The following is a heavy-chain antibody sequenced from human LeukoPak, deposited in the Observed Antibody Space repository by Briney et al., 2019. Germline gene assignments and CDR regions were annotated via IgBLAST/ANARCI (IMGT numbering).Heavy chain of an antibody. V-gene: IGHV5-51*01. Sequence: GESLKISCKVSGYSITSYWIGLVRQMPGKGVEWMGIIYPGDSDTRYSPSFQGQVTISADKSISTAYLQWSSLKASDTAMYYCASSRYFDWLLTFDYWGQGTLVTVSS. CDR1: GYSITSYW. CDR2: IYPGDSDT. D-gene: IGHD3-9*01. CDR3: ASSRYFDWLLTFDY. J-gene: IGHJ4*02.